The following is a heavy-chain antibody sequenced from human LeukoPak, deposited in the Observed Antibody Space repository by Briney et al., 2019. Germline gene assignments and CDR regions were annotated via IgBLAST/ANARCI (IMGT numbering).Heavy chain of an antibody. CDR1: GFTFSNYA. CDR3: ARGHSSGWFHFDS. Sequence: GGSLRLSCAASGFTFSNYAMSWVRQAPGRGLEWVSGGGSTYYADSVKGRFTISRDNSRNTLYLQMNSLRAEDTAVYYCARGHSSGWFHFDSWGQGTLVAVSS. CDR2: GGST. V-gene: IGHV3-23*01. J-gene: IGHJ4*02. D-gene: IGHD6-19*01.